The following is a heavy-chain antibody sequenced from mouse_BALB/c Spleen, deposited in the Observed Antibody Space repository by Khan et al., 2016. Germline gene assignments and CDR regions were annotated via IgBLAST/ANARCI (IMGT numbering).Heavy chain of an antibody. J-gene: IGHJ1*01. CDR3: ASTFWYFDV. CDR2: INPDSSTI. V-gene: IGHV4-1*02. CDR1: GFDFSRYW. Sequence: EVKLLESGGGLVKPGGSLKLSCAASGFDFSRYWMSWVRQAPGKGLEWIGEINPDSSTINYPPSLKDQFIISRDNAKNTLYLQMSNVRSENSALYYCASTFWYFDVWGAGTTVTVSS.